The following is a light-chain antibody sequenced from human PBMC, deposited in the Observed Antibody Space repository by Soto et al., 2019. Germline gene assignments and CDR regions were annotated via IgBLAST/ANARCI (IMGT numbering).Light chain of an antibody. CDR1: QSVRRN. CDR3: QQYDNWPRT. J-gene: IGKJ1*01. CDR2: DAS. V-gene: IGKV3-15*01. Sequence: AMTQSFGTMSVSPGERATLSCGASQSVRRNLAWYQQKPGQPPRVVIYDASTRATGIPSRFSGSGSGTEFTLTISRLKSEDFAVYYCQQYDNWPRTFGQGTKVDIK.